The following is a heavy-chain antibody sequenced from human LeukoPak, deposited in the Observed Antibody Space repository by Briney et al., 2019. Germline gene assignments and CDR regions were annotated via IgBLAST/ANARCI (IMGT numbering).Heavy chain of an antibody. J-gene: IGHJ6*02. D-gene: IGHD2-2*01. CDR2: INHSGST. V-gene: IGHV4-39*07. Sequence: SETLSLTCTVSGGSISSGGYYWSWIRQPPGKGLEWIGEINHSGSTNYNPSLKSRVTISVDTSKNQFSLKLSSVTAADTAVYYCASGYCSSTSCLYYYYGMDVWGQGTTVTVSS. CDR3: ASGYCSSTSCLYYYYGMDV. CDR1: GGSISSGGYY.